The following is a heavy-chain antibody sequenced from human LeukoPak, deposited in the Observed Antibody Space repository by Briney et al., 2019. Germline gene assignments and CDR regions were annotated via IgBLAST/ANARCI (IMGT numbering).Heavy chain of an antibody. J-gene: IGHJ1*01. CDR2: INHSGST. Sequence: PSETLSLTCTVSGGSISSYYWSWIRQPPGKGLEWIGEINHSGSTNYNPSLKSRVTISVDTSKNQFSLKLSSVTAADTAVYYCARGLTPQHWGQGTLVTVSS. V-gene: IGHV4-34*01. CDR3: ARGLTPQH. D-gene: IGHD1-14*01. CDR1: GGSISSYY.